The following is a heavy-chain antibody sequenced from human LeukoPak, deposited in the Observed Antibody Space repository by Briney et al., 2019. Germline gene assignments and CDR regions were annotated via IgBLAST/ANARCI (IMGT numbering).Heavy chain of an antibody. Sequence: SETLSLTCTVSGGSISSGDYYWSWIRQHPGKGLEWIGYIYYSGSTYYNPSLKSRVTISVDTSKNQFSLKLSSVTAADTAVYYCARARYCSGGSCYVDYWGQGTLVTVSS. D-gene: IGHD2-15*01. J-gene: IGHJ4*02. CDR1: GGSISSGDYY. CDR3: ARARYCSGGSCYVDY. CDR2: IYYSGST. V-gene: IGHV4-31*03.